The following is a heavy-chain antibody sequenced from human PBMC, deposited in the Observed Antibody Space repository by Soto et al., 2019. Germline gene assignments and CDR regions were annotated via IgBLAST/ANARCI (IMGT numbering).Heavy chain of an antibody. J-gene: IGHJ5*02. V-gene: IGHV2-26*01. Sequence: QVTLKESGPVLVKPTEPLPLTCTVSGFSLSDARLAVTWIRQPPGKALEWLAHIFSNDEKSYSTSLKRRLTISKDTSKSQVVLTMTNMDPVDTAAYYLERIVIASEGGWFDPWGQGTLVTVSS. CDR2: IFSNDEK. CDR3: ERIVIASEGGWFDP. D-gene: IGHD6-25*01. CDR1: GFSLSDARLA.